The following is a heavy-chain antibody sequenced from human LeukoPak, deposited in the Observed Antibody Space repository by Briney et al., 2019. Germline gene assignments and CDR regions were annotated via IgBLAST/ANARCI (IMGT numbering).Heavy chain of an antibody. Sequence: GGSLRLSCAASGITFNKYAMSWVRQAPGKGLEWVSDISGSGGVTHYADSVKGRFTISRDNAKNSLYLQMNSLRAEDTAVYYCARDPPLGSCSTISCPHLDYWGQGTLVTVSS. J-gene: IGHJ4*02. V-gene: IGHV3-23*01. D-gene: IGHD2-2*01. CDR1: GITFNKYA. CDR3: ARDPPLGSCSTISCPHLDY. CDR2: ISGSGGVT.